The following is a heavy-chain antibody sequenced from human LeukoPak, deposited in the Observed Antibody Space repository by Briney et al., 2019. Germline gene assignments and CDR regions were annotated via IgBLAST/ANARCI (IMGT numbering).Heavy chain of an antibody. Sequence: GGSLRLSCAASGFTFSNYGMQWVRQAPGKGLEWVAVIWYDGSNEDYADSVEGRFTISRDNSKNTLYLQMNSLRAEDTAVYYCARDRVGATPDWGQGTLVTVSS. J-gene: IGHJ4*02. V-gene: IGHV3-33*01. CDR1: GFTFSNYG. D-gene: IGHD1-26*01. CDR2: IWYDGSNE. CDR3: ARDRVGATPD.